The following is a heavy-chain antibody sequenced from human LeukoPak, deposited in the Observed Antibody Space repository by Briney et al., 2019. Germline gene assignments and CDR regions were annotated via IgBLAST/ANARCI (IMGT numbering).Heavy chain of an antibody. Sequence: ASVKVSCKASGYTFTIYGISWVRQAAGQGREGMGWISAYNGYTNYAQKLQGRVTMTTDTSTSTAYMELRSLRSDDTAVYYCARDRTRIAVAGTNWLDPWGQGTLVTVSS. V-gene: IGHV1-18*01. D-gene: IGHD6-19*01. CDR1: GYTFTIYG. J-gene: IGHJ5*02. CDR3: ARDRTRIAVAGTNWLDP. CDR2: ISAYNGYT.